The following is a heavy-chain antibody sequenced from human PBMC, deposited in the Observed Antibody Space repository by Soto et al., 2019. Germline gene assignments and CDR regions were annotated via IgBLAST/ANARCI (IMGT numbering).Heavy chain of an antibody. V-gene: IGHV1-69*12. CDR1: GGTFSSYA. CDR2: IIPIFGTA. Sequence: QVQLVQSGAEVKKPGSSVKVSCKASGGTFSSYAISWVRQAPGQGLEWMGGIIPIFGTANYEQKFQGRVTMTADESSSPAYKELSSLGSEDKAVYYCARAPRMVAAIYGGYWFDPWGQGPLVTVSS. CDR3: ARAPRMVAAIYGGYWFDP. D-gene: IGHD2-21*02. J-gene: IGHJ5*02.